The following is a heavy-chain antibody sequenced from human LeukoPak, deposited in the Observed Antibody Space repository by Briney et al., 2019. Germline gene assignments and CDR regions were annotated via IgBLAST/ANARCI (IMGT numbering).Heavy chain of an antibody. CDR3: ATDLMITFGGVIAYDAFDI. CDR1: GFTFSSYA. V-gene: IGHV3-23*01. CDR2: ISGSGGST. J-gene: IGHJ3*02. D-gene: IGHD3-16*02. Sequence: GGSLRLSCAASGFTFSSYAMSWVRQAPGKGLEWVSAISGSGGSTYYADSVKGRFTISRDNSKNTLYLQMNSLRAEDTAVYYCATDLMITFGGVIAYDAFDIWGQGTMVTVSS.